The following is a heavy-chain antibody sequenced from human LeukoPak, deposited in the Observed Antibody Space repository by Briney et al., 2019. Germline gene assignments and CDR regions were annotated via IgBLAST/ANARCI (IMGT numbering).Heavy chain of an antibody. J-gene: IGHJ4*02. CDR3: ARGSEYGDPTRLNFDY. Sequence: PSETLSLTCAVYGGSYSGYYWSWIRQRPGKGLEWIGEINHSGSTNYNPSLKSRVTISVDTSKNQFSLKLRSVTAADTAVYYCARGSEYGDPTRLNFDYWGQGTLVTVSS. D-gene: IGHD4-17*01. CDR1: GGSYSGYY. CDR2: INHSGST. V-gene: IGHV4-34*01.